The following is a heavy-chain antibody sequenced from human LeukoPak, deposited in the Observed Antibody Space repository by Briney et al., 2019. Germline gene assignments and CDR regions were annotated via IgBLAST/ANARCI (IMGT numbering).Heavy chain of an antibody. CDR2: ISVSGGST. CDR3: AKGVVVAATELDFDY. Sequence: GGLRLSCAASGFTFSSYAMSWVREAPGKGLEWVSAISVSGGSTYYADSVKGRFTISRDNSKNTLYLQMNSLRAEDTAVYYCAKGVVVAATELDFDYWGQGTLVTVSS. CDR1: GFTFSSYA. D-gene: IGHD2-15*01. V-gene: IGHV3-23*01. J-gene: IGHJ4*02.